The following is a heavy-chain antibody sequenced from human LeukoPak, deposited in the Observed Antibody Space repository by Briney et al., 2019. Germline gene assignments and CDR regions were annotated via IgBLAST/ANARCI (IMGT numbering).Heavy chain of an antibody. D-gene: IGHD6-13*01. J-gene: IGHJ1*01. CDR3: AKTKGYSSSWFEYFQH. V-gene: IGHV3-23*01. CDR1: GFTFSSYA. Sequence: PGGSLRLSCAASGFTFSSYAMSWVRQAPGKGLECLSAISGSGGSTYYADSVKGRFTISRDNSKNTLYLQMNSLRAEDTAVYYCAKTKGYSSSWFEYFQHWGQGTLVTVSS. CDR2: ISGSGGST.